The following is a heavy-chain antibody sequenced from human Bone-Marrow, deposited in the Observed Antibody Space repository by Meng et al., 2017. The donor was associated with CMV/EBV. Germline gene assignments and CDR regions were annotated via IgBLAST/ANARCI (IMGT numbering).Heavy chain of an antibody. CDR1: GFTFSSYG. J-gene: IGHJ4*02. D-gene: IGHD5-18*01. CDR2: IRYDGSNK. CDR3: AKSGQLKAGDYFDY. Sequence: GESLKISCAASGFTFSSYGMHWVRQASGKGLEWVAFIRYDGSNKYYADSVKGRFTISRDNSKNTLYLQMNSLRAEDTAVYYCAKSGQLKAGDYFDYWGQGTLVTVSS. V-gene: IGHV3-30*02.